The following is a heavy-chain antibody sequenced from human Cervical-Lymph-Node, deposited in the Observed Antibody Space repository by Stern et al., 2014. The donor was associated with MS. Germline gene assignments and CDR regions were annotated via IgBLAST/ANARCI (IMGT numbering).Heavy chain of an antibody. V-gene: IGHV4-39*01. CDR3: ASLNGSGSYPDY. J-gene: IGHJ4*02. CDR2: ISHSGSS. Sequence: QVQLQESGPGLVKPSETLSLTCTVSGGSTSSTNYYWGWIRQPPGKGLEWIASISHSGSSYSIPSLKSRLTISIDTSKNQFSLKLTSVPAADTAVYYCASLNGSGSYPDYWGQGTLVIVSS. D-gene: IGHD3-10*01. CDR1: GGSTSSTNYY.